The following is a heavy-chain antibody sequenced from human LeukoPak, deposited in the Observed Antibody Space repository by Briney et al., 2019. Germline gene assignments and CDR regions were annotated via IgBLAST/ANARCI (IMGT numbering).Heavy chain of an antibody. V-gene: IGHV4-59*08. CDR3: ARNPQWLAIFDY. Sequence: SETLSLTCTVSGGSISSYYWSWIRQPPGKGLEWIGYIYYSGSTNYNPSLKSRVTISVDTSKNQFSLKLSSVIAADTAVYYCARNPQWLAIFDYWGQGTLVTVSS. CDR1: GGSISSYY. J-gene: IGHJ4*02. CDR2: IYYSGST. D-gene: IGHD6-19*01.